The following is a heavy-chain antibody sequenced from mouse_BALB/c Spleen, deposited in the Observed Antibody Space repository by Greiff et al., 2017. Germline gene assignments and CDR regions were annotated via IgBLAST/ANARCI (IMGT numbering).Heavy chain of an antibody. CDR2: IDPANGNT. Sequence: VQLQQSGAELVKPGASVKLSCTASGFYFKDTYMHWVKQRPEQGLEWIGRIDPANGNTKYDPKFQGKATITADTSSNTAYLQRSSLTSEDTAVYYCARGGAWFAYWGEGTLVTVSA. CDR1: GFYFKDTY. CDR3: ARGGAWFAY. J-gene: IGHJ3*01. V-gene: IGHV14-3*02.